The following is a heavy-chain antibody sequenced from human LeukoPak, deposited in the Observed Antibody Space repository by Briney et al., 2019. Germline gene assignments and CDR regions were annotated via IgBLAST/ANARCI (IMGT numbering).Heavy chain of an antibody. CDR3: ARDGSLDY. CDR2: INPNSGDT. V-gene: IGHV1-2*02. CDR1: GYTFTDSY. J-gene: IGHJ4*02. Sequence: GASVKVSCEASGYTFTDSYMHWVRQAPGQGLEWMGWINPNSGDTNYAQKFQGRVTMTRDTSINTVYMELSGLRSDDTAMYYCARDGSLDYWGQGTLVTVSS.